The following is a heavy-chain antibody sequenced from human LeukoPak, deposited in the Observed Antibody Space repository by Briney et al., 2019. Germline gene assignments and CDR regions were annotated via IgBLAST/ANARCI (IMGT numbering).Heavy chain of an antibody. Sequence: ASVKVSCTVSGYTLTELSMHWVRQAPGKGLEWMGGFDPEDGETIYAQKFQSRVTMTEDTSTDTAYMELSSLRSEDTAVYYCATASRDSSGWYGYYFDYWGQGTLVTVSS. D-gene: IGHD6-19*01. V-gene: IGHV1-24*01. J-gene: IGHJ4*02. CDR2: FDPEDGET. CDR3: ATASRDSSGWYGYYFDY. CDR1: GYTLTELS.